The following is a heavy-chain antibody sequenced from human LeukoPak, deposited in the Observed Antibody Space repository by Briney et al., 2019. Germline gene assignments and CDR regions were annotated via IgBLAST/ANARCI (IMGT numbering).Heavy chain of an antibody. V-gene: IGHV4-59*01. J-gene: IGHJ5*02. D-gene: IGHD3-10*01. CDR2: ISYSGST. CDR3: ARGLQYGFAP. CDR1: GGSISSYY. Sequence: PSETLSLTCTVSGGSISSYYWSWIRQPPGKGLEWIGYISYSGSTNYNPSLKSRVTISVDTSKNQFSLKVSSVTAADTAMYYCARGLQYGFAPWGQGTLVTVSS.